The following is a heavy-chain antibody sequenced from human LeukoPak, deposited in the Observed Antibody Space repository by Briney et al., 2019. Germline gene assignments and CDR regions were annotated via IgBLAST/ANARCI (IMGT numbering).Heavy chain of an antibody. CDR3: ARVRATVSPHFDN. D-gene: IGHD4-17*01. CDR1: GFTFSSYW. J-gene: IGHJ4*02. CDR2: INSDGSIK. V-gene: IGHV3-74*01. Sequence: GGSLRLSCAASGFTFSSYWMHWVRQAPGKGLMWVSRINSDGSIKNYADSVKGRFTISRDNAKNTLYLQMNSLRAEDTAVYYCARVRATVSPHFDNWGQGTLVTVSS.